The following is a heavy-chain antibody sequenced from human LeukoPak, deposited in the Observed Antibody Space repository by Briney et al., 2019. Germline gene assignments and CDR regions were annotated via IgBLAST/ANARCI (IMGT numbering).Heavy chain of an antibody. V-gene: IGHV1-46*01. J-gene: IGHJ4*02. CDR1: GYTFPSYF. D-gene: IGHD6-6*01. Sequence: ASVKVSCKASGYTFPSYFMHWVRQAPGQGLEWMGIINPTGGSTTYAQKLQGRVTMTRDTSTSTVYMELSSLRSDDTAVYYCVRTAARRFDYWGQGTLVTIPS. CDR3: VRTAARRFDY. CDR2: INPTGGST.